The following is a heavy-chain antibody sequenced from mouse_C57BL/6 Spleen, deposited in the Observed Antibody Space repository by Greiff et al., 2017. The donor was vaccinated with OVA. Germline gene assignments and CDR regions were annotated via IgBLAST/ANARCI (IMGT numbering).Heavy chain of an antibody. Sequence: VHVKQSGPELVKPGASVKMSCKASGYTFTDYNMHWVKQSHGKSLEWIGYINPNNGGTSYNQKFKGKATLTVNKSSSTAYMELRSLTSEDSAVYYCARWNYGDWYFDVWGTGTTVTVSS. CDR3: ARWNYGDWYFDV. V-gene: IGHV1-22*01. CDR1: GYTFTDYN. CDR2: INPNNGGT. D-gene: IGHD1-1*01. J-gene: IGHJ1*03.